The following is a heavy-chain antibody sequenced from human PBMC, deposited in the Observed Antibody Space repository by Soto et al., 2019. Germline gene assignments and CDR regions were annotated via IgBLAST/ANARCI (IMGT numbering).Heavy chain of an antibody. CDR2: IIPILGIA. Sequence: ASVKVSCKASGGTFSSYTISWVRQAPGQGLEWMGRIIPILGIANYAQKFQGRVTITADKSTSTAYMELSSLRSEDTAVYYCARDVYGSGSYPSTYYYYYMDVWGKGTTVTVSS. CDR1: GGTFSSYT. J-gene: IGHJ6*03. D-gene: IGHD3-10*01. V-gene: IGHV1-69*04. CDR3: ARDVYGSGSYPSTYYYYYMDV.